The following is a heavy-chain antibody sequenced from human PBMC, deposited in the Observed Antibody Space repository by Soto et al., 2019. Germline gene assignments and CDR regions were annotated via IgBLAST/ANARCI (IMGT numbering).Heavy chain of an antibody. Sequence: ASVKVSCKTSGYTFNTYGINWVRQTPGQGLELMGWISAYDGKTTYAEKFQGRVTLTTDTSTSTAYMELRSLRSDDTAIYYCARDPHEFWTSYWFDPWGQGTPVTVSS. V-gene: IGHV1-18*01. CDR1: GYTFNTYG. J-gene: IGHJ5*02. D-gene: IGHD3-3*01. CDR3: ARDPHEFWTSYWFDP. CDR2: ISAYDGKT.